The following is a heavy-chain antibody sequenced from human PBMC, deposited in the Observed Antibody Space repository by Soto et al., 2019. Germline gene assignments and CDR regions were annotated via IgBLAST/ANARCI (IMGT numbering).Heavy chain of an antibody. D-gene: IGHD1-26*01. J-gene: IGHJ4*02. CDR1: GYTFTGYY. V-gene: IGHV1-18*04. CDR2: ISTYNDDT. CDR3: VRGYSGSYNFDY. Sequence: ASVKVSCKASGYTFTGYYMHWVRQAPGQGLEWMGWISTYNDDTNYARTLQGRVTMTTDTSTSTASMELRSLTSDDTAVYYCVRGYSGSYNFDYWGQGTLVTVSS.